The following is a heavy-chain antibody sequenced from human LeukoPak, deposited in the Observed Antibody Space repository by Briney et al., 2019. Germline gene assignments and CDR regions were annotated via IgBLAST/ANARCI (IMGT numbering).Heavy chain of an antibody. J-gene: IGHJ4*02. D-gene: IGHD3-22*01. CDR2: IIPIFGTA. CDR3: ARDPSVNYYDSSGFFDY. Sequence: SVKVSCKASGYTFTSYAISWVRQAPGQGLEWMGGIIPIFGTANYAQKFQGRVTITADESTSTAYMELSSLRSEDTAVYYCARDPSVNYYDSSGFFDYWGQGALVTVSS. V-gene: IGHV1-69*13. CDR1: GYTFTSYA.